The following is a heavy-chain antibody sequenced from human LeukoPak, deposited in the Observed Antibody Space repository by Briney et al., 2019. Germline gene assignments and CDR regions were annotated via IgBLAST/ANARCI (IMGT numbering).Heavy chain of an antibody. CDR3: AGHHPRNTVDF. CDR2: ISDIGSI. D-gene: IGHD2/OR15-2a*01. CDR1: GGSISSYY. J-gene: IGHJ4*02. V-gene: IGHV4-59*08. Sequence: SESLSLTCTVSGGSISSYYWSWIRQPPGKGLEWIAYISDIGSINYNPSLKSRVTISLDTSKNQFSLKLSSVTAADTAVYYCAGHHPRNTVDFWGQGTLVTVSS.